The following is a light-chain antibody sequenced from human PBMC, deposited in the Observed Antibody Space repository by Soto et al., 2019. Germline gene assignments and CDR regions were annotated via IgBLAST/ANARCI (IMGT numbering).Light chain of an antibody. CDR3: QQRSNWLIT. CDR2: GAS. J-gene: IGKJ5*01. CDR1: QSVSSS. Sequence: EIVMTQSPATLSVSPGERATLSCRASQSVSSSLAWYQQKRGQAPRLLIYGASTRATGFPARFSGSGSGTEFTLTISSLQSEDFAVYYCQQRSNWLITFGQGTRLEIK. V-gene: IGKV3-15*01.